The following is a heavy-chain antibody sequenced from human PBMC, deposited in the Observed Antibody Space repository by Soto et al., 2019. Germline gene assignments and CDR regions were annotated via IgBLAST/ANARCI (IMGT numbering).Heavy chain of an antibody. Sequence: ASVKVSCKASGYTFTGYYMHWVRQAPGQGLEWMGWINPNSGGTNYAQKFQGWVTMTRDTSISKAYMELSRLRSDDTAVYYCARDIAAAGTFYFDYWGQGTLVTVSS. V-gene: IGHV1-2*04. J-gene: IGHJ4*02. D-gene: IGHD6-13*01. CDR3: ARDIAAAGTFYFDY. CDR2: INPNSGGT. CDR1: GYTFTGYY.